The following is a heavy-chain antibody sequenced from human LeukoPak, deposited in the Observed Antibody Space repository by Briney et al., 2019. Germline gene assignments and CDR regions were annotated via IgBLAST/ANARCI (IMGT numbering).Heavy chain of an antibody. D-gene: IGHD3-10*01. CDR2: INQDGTEK. V-gene: IGHV3-7*01. CDR3: AKLAKYFYGAETFYFFEY. J-gene: IGHJ4*02. CDR1: GFSFTTYW. Sequence: TGGSLRLSCAASGFSFTTYWMSWVRQAQGKGLEWVANINQDGTEKYYVESVKGRFTISRDNGKNSLYLQMNSPRVEDTAVYYCAKLAKYFYGAETFYFFEYWGQGTPVTASS.